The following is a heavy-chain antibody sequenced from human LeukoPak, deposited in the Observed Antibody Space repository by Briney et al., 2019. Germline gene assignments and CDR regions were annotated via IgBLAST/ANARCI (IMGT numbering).Heavy chain of an antibody. CDR2: ISYDGSNK. CDR3: AAQGYYGMDV. V-gene: IGHV3-30-3*01. J-gene: IGHJ6*02. Sequence: GGSLRLSCAASGFTFSSYAMHWVRQAPGKGLEWVAVISYDGSNKYYADSVKGRFTISRDNSKNTLYLQMNSLRAGDTAVYYCAAQGYYGMDVWGQGTTVTVSS. CDR1: GFTFSSYA.